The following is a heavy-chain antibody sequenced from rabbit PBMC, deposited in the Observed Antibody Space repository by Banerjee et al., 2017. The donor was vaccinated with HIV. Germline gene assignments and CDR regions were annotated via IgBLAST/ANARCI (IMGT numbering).Heavy chain of an antibody. J-gene: IGHJ4*01. V-gene: IGHV1S45*01. CDR1: GFDLSSYYY. Sequence: QEQLEESGGGLVKPERSLTLTCKASGFDLSSYYYICWVRQAPEKGLELIACIYTGTSGSTWYANWAKGRFTISKTSWTTVTLQMTSLTAADTATYFCARDLAGVIGWNFNLWGPGTLVTVS. D-gene: IGHD4-1*01. CDR2: IYTGTSGST. CDR3: ARDLAGVIGWNFNL.